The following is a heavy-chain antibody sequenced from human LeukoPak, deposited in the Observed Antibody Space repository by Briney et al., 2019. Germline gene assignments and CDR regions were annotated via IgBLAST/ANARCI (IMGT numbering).Heavy chain of an antibody. D-gene: IGHD6-13*01. J-gene: IGHJ3*02. Sequence: PSETLSLTCAVSGGSVSGYYWSWVRQFPGRRLEWIGYIHYSGRTNYNPSLKSRITLSLETSSNQISLELKSVTSADTALYYCVRDSGYGSSWYLIDDDFDIWGQGTMVIVSA. CDR1: GGSVSGYY. CDR2: IHYSGRT. V-gene: IGHV4-59*02. CDR3: VRDSGYGSSWYLIDDDFDI.